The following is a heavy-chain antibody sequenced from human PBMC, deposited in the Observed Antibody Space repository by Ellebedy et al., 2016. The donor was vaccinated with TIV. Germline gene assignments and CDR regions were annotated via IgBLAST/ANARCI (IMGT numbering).Heavy chain of an antibody. D-gene: IGHD3-10*01. CDR1: GYTVTELS. CDR2: IIPILDIA. V-gene: IGHV1-69*10. CDR3: ARGISGSGNYYPNWFDP. Sequence: AASVKVSCKVSGYTVTELSMHWVRQAPGQGLEWMGWIIPILDIANYAQKFQGRVTITADKSTTTAYMELSSLRSEDTAVYFCARGISGSGNYYPNWFDPWGQGTLVTVSS. J-gene: IGHJ5*02.